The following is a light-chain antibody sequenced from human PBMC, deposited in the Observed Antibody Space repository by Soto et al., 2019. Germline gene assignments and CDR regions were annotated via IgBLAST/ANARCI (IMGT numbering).Light chain of an antibody. CDR3: QQYGRT. CDR1: QSVGSSY. CDR2: GAS. J-gene: IGKJ1*01. Sequence: NVLSQSPGTLSLSPGERATLFCRASQSVGSSYLAWYQQKPGQAPRLVIYGASSRATGVPDRFSGSGSGTDFTLTISSVEPEDSAVYYCQQYGRTFGQGTKVDIK. V-gene: IGKV3-20*01.